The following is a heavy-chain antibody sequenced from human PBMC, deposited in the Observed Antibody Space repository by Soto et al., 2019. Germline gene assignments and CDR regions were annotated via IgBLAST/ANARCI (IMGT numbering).Heavy chain of an antibody. CDR3: ASSSRITMIVVVIHDAFDI. CDR2: IIPIFGTA. J-gene: IGHJ3*02. Sequence: GASVKVSCKASGGTFSSYAISWVRQAPGQGLEWMGGIIPIFGTANYAQKFQGRVTITADESTSTAYMELSSLRSEDTAVYYCASSSRITMIVVVIHDAFDIWGQGTMVTVS. D-gene: IGHD3-22*01. CDR1: GGTFSSYA. V-gene: IGHV1-69*13.